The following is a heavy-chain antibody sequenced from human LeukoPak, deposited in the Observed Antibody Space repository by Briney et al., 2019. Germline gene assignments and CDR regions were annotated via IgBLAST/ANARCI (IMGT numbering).Heavy chain of an antibody. CDR2: ISYDGSNK. CDR1: GFTFSSYA. CDR3: ARENGEQLWPYFDY. J-gene: IGHJ4*02. D-gene: IGHD5-18*01. Sequence: GRSLRLSCAASGFTFSSYAMHWVRQAPGKGLEWVAVISYDGSNKYYADSVKSRFTISRDNSKNTLYLQMNSLRAEDTAVYYCARENGEQLWPYFDYWGQGTLVTVSS. V-gene: IGHV3-30*04.